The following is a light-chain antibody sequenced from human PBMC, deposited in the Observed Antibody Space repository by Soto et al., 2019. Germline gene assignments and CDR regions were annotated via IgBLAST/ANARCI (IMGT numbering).Light chain of an antibody. CDR2: KVS. Sequence: DVVVTQSPLSLPVTLGQAASISCRSSQSLVHRDGNTYLSWFRQRPGQSPRRLIYKVSHREAGVPDRFSGSGSGTDFTLNISRVEAEDVGLYYCMQGSHWPPITFGQGTRLEIK. J-gene: IGKJ5*01. V-gene: IGKV2-30*02. CDR1: QSLVHRDGNTY. CDR3: MQGSHWPPIT.